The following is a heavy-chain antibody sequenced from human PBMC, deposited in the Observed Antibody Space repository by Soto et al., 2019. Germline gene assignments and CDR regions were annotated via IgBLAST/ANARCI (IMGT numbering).Heavy chain of an antibody. CDR1: GFTFSSYS. Sequence: EVQLVESGGGLVQPGGSLRLSCAASGFTFSSYSMNWVRQAPGKGLEWVSYISSSSSTIYYADSVKGRFTISRDNAKNSLYLQMNSLRDEDTAVYYCAREWGLSIAATDPFDYWGQGTQVTVSS. V-gene: IGHV3-48*02. D-gene: IGHD6-6*01. CDR2: ISSSSSTI. CDR3: AREWGLSIAATDPFDY. J-gene: IGHJ4*02.